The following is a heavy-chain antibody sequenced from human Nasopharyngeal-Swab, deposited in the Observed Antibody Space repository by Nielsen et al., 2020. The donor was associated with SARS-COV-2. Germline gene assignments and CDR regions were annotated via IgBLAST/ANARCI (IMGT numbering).Heavy chain of an antibody. CDR3: ARGPGLLLGYYYYYGMDV. Sequence: WIRQPPGKGLEWIGEINHSGSTNYNPSLESRVTISVDTSKNQFSLKLSSVTAADTAVYYCARGPGLLLGYYYYYGMDVWGQGTTVTVSS. CDR2: INHSGST. D-gene: IGHD2-15*01. J-gene: IGHJ6*02. V-gene: IGHV4-34*01.